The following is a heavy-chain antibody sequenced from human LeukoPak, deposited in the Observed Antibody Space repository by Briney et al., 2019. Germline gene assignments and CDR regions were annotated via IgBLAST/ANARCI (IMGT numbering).Heavy chain of an antibody. CDR3: ARDLSSSSGYYYYYMDV. Sequence: APVKVSCKASGYSFTGYYMHWVRQAPGQGLEWMGWINPSSGGTNYAQTFQGRVTMTRDTSISTAYMELSRLRSDDTAVYYCARDLSSSSGYYYYYMDVWGKGTTVTVSS. CDR2: INPSSGGT. J-gene: IGHJ6*03. V-gene: IGHV1-2*02. D-gene: IGHD6-6*01. CDR1: GYSFTGYY.